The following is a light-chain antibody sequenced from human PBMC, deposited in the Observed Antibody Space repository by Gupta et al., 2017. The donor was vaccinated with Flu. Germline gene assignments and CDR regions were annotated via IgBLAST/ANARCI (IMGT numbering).Light chain of an antibody. CDR2: QDT. Sequence: SYELTQPPSVSVSPGQTAHITCSGNKLGDRFVSWYQKKAGRSPLLVIFQDTQRPSEIPERFPGANSGATATLTMSGTQTMDEDYYYCQAWEGNTAVFGGGTKLTVV. J-gene: IGLJ2*01. CDR3: QAWEGNTAV. V-gene: IGLV3-1*01. CDR1: KLGDRF.